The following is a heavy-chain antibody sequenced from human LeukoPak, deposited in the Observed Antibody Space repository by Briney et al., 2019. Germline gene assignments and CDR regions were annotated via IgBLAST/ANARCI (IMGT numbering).Heavy chain of an antibody. J-gene: IGHJ6*03. CDR1: GYTFTSYD. Sequence: ASVKVSCKASGYTFTSYDINWVRQATGQGLEWMGWMNPNSGNTGYAQKFQGRVTITRNTSISTAYMELSSLRSEDTAVYYCAGVLYYDFWSGYSLGNYYYMDVWGKGTTVTVSS. D-gene: IGHD3-3*01. CDR2: MNPNSGNT. V-gene: IGHV1-8*03. CDR3: AGVLYYDFWSGYSLGNYYYMDV.